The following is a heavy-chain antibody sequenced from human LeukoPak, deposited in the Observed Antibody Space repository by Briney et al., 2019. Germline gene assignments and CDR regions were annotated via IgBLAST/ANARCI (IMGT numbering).Heavy chain of an antibody. CDR1: GDSVSRSDSY. J-gene: IGHJ1*01. CDR2: IYYSGRT. D-gene: IGHD3-22*01. CDR3: ARRRYYDSSSYLE. V-gene: IGHV4-39*01. Sequence: PSETLSLTCTIFGDSVSRSDSYWDWIRQPPGKGLEWIGTIYYSGRTYYSPSLKSRVTLSVDMSNNQFSLTLSSVTAADTALYFCARRRYYDSSSYLEWGQGTLDTVSS.